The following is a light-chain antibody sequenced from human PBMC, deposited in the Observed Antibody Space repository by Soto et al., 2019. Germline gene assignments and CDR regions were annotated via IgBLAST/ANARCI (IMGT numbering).Light chain of an antibody. V-gene: IGKV3-15*01. CDR2: GAS. CDR3: QHFNSWPLH. J-gene: IGKJ1*01. Sequence: EMVMTQSPAMLSVSPGERATLSCRASQTVNNRLAWYQQKAGHPPRLLIYGASTRATGIPARFSGSGSGTEFTLTITSLQSEDFAVYYCQHFNSWPLHFGQGTKVEIK. CDR1: QTVNNR.